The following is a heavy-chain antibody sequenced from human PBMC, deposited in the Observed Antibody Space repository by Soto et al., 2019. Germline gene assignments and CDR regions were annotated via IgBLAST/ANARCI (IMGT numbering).Heavy chain of an antibody. CDR2: ISGSGGAS. CDR1: GFTFSSYS. J-gene: IGHJ1*01. Sequence: EVQLLESGGGLVQPGGSLRLSCAASGFTFSSYSMSWVRQAPGKGLEWVSGISGSGGASYYADSVKGRFTISRDNSKTTVYLQMNSLRAEDTAVYFCANAYCSSTSCRAEYLQHWGKGNLVTVAS. D-gene: IGHD2-2*01. CDR3: ANAYCSSTSCRAEYLQH. V-gene: IGHV3-23*01.